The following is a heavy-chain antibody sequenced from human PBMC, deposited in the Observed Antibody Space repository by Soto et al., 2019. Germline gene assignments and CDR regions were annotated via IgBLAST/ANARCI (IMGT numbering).Heavy chain of an antibody. D-gene: IGHD4-4*01. CDR1: GYTFTAYY. V-gene: IGHV1-2*04. J-gene: IGHJ6*02. CDR2: INPNSGGT. CDR3: ASWTRVHGMDV. Sequence: QVHLAQSGPEVKKPGASVTAPCRASGYTFTAYYMHWVRQAPGQGLEWMGWINPNSGGTNYAQKFQGWVTMTRDTSISTAYLELSRLKSDDTAVYYCASWTRVHGMDVWGQGTTVTVSS.